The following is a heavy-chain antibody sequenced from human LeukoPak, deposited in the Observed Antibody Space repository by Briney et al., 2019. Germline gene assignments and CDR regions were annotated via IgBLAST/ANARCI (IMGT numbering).Heavy chain of an antibody. CDR1: GYTFTSYD. J-gene: IGHJ5*02. Sequence: ASVKVSCKASGYTFTSYDINWVRHATGQGLEWMGWMNPNRGNTGYAQKFQGRVTMTRNTSISTAYMELSSLRSEDTAVYYCARCSGYGYAKYNWFDPWGQGTLVTVSS. CDR2: MNPNRGNT. CDR3: ARCSGYGYAKYNWFDP. V-gene: IGHV1-8*01. D-gene: IGHD5-12*01.